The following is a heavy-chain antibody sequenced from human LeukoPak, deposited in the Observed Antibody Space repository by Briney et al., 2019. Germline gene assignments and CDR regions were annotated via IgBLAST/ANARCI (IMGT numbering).Heavy chain of an antibody. D-gene: IGHD6-13*01. V-gene: IGHV4-59*01. CDR2: IYSSGTT. CDR1: GGSISSYY. Sequence: PSETLSLTCTVSGGSISSYYWSWIRQPPGKRLEWIGYIYSSGTTHYNPSLKSRVTISVDTSKNQFSLKLSSVTAADTAVYYCARVGSSYRFDPWGQGTLVTVSS. J-gene: IGHJ5*02. CDR3: ARVGSSYRFDP.